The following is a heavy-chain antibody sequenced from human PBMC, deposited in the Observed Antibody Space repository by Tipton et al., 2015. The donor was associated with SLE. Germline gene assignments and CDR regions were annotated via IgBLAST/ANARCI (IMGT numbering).Heavy chain of an antibody. CDR1: GFTFSSYE. Sequence: SLRLSCAASGFTFSSYEMNWVRQAPGKGLEWVSYISSSGSTIYYADSVKGRFTISRDNAKNSLYLQMNSLRAEDTAVYYCASFWPTGGRYFDYWGQGTLVTVSS. J-gene: IGHJ4*02. CDR2: ISSSGSTI. D-gene: IGHD2/OR15-2a*01. V-gene: IGHV3-48*03. CDR3: ASFWPTGGRYFDY.